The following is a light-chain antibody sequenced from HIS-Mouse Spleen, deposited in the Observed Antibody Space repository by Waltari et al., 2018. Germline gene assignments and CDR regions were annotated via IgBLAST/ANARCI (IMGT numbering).Light chain of an antibody. Sequence: EIVLTQSPGTLPLSPGERATLSCRASQSVSSSYLAWNQQKPGQAPRLLIYGASSRATGIPDRFSGSGSGTDFTRTISRLEPEDFAVSYCQQYGSSPRTFGQGTKVEIK. CDR1: QSVSSSY. J-gene: IGKJ1*01. V-gene: IGKV3-20*01. CDR2: GAS. CDR3: QQYGSSPRT.